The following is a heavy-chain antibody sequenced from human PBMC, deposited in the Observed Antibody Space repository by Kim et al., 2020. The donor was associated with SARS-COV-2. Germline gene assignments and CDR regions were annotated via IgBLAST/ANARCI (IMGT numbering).Heavy chain of an antibody. D-gene: IGHD6-6*01. Sequence: TYNPSLQSRVTRSVATSKNQFALKLSSVTAADTAVYYCARGLASSSPFDYWGQGTLVTVSS. V-gene: IGHV4-34*01. CDR3: ARGLASSSPFDY. J-gene: IGHJ4*02.